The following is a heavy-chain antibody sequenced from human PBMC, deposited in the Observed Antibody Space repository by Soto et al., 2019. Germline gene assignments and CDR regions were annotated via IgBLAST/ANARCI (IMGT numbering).Heavy chain of an antibody. CDR1: GYTFSSYA. CDR2: INAGNGNT. J-gene: IGHJ6*02. Sequence: ASVKVSCKASGYTFSSYAMHWVRQAPGQRLEWMGWINAGNGNTKYSQKFQGRVTITRDTSASTAYMELSSLRSDDTAVYYCARDSGSQQLSYYYYGMDVWGQGTTVTVSS. V-gene: IGHV1-3*01. CDR3: ARDSGSQQLSYYYYGMDV. D-gene: IGHD6-13*01.